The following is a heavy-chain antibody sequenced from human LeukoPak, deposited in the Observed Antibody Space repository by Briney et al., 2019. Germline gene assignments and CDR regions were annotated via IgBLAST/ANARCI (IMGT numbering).Heavy chain of an antibody. V-gene: IGHV4-59*08. CDR2: IYYSGST. Sequence: SEALSLTCTVSGGSISSYYWSWIRQPPGKGLEWIGYIYYSGSTNYNPSLKSRVTISVDTSKNQFSLKLSSVTAADTAVYYCARLPLRSHFDYWGQGTLVTVSS. CDR3: ARLPLRSHFDY. J-gene: IGHJ4*02. CDR1: GGSISSYY.